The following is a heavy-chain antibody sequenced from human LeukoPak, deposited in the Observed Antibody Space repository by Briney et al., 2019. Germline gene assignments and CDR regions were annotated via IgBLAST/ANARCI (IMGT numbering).Heavy chain of an antibody. CDR2: IYYSGST. D-gene: IGHD1-1*01. V-gene: IGHV4-59*01. J-gene: IGHJ3*02. CDR3: ARDDNSAFDI. Sequence: PSETLSLTCTVSGGSISSYYWSWIRQPPGKGLEWIGYIYYSGSTNYNPSPKSRVTISVDTSKNQFSLKLSSVTAADTAVYYCARDDNSAFDIWGQGTMVTVSS. CDR1: GGSISSYY.